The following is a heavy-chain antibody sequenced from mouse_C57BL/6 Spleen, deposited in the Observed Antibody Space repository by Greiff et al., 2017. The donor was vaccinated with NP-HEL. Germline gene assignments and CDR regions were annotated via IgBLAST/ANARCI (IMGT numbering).Heavy chain of an antibody. CDR1: GYTFTSYW. CDR2: IDPSDSYT. Sequence: QVQLKQPGAELVKPGASVKLSCKASGYTFTSYWMQWVKQRPGQGLEWIGEIDPSDSYTNYNQKFKGKATLTVDTSSSTAYMQLSSLTSEDSAVYYCASPDAMDYWGQGTSVTVSS. CDR3: ASPDAMDY. V-gene: IGHV1-50*01. J-gene: IGHJ4*01.